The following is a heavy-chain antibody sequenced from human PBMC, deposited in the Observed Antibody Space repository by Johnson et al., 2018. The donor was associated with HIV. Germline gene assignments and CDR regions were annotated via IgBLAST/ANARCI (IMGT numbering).Heavy chain of an antibody. V-gene: IGHV3-33*03. CDR3: AKQYYGSGGSVHAFDI. CDR2: IWYDGSNK. J-gene: IGHJ3*02. Sequence: VQLVESGGGVVQPGRSLRLSCAASGFTFSSYGMHWVRQAPGKGLEWVAVIWYDGSNKYYADSVKGRFTVSRDNSKNTVYLQMNSLRAEDTAVYYCAKQYYGSGGSVHAFDIWGQGTMVTVSS. CDR1: GFTFSSYG. D-gene: IGHD3-10*01.